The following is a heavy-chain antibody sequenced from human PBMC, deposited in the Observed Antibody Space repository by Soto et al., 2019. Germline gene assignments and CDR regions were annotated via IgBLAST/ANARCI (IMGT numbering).Heavy chain of an antibody. CDR1: GGSISSYY. CDR2: IYYSGST. J-gene: IGHJ5*02. CDR3: ARGLGGSDWFDP. Sequence: PSETLSLTCTVSGGSISSYYWSWIRQPPGKGLEWIGYIYYSGSTNYNPSLKRRVTISVDTSKNQFSLKLSSVTAADPAVYYCARGLGGSDWFDPWGQGTLVTVSS. V-gene: IGHV4-59*01.